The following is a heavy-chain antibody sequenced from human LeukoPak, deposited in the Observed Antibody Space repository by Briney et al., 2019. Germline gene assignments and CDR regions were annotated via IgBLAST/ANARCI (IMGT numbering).Heavy chain of an antibody. J-gene: IGHJ6*03. Sequence: ASVKVSCKASGYTFTSCDINWVRQATGQGLEWMGWMNPNSGNTGYAQKFQGRVTMTRNTSISTAYMELSSLRSEDTAVYYCARGRNWNRRYYMDVWGKGTTVTVSS. CDR3: ARGRNWNRRYYMDV. CDR1: GYTFTSCD. CDR2: MNPNSGNT. V-gene: IGHV1-8*01. D-gene: IGHD1-1*01.